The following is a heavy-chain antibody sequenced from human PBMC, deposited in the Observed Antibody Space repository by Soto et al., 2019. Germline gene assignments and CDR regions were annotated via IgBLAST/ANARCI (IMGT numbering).Heavy chain of an antibody. Sequence: PWGSLRLSCAASGFTFSSYSMNWVRQAPGKGLEWVSSISSSSSYIYYADSVKGRFTISRDNAKNSLYLQMNSLRAEDTAVYYCARDWDPHSSGYCSLFDIWGQGTMVTV. CDR3: ARDWDPHSSGYCSLFDI. V-gene: IGHV3-21*01. D-gene: IGHD3-22*01. CDR1: GFTFSSYS. J-gene: IGHJ3*02. CDR2: ISSSSSYI.